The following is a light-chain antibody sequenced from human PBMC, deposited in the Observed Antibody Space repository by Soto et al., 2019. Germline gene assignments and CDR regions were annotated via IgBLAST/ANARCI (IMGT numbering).Light chain of an antibody. CDR1: SSNVGSNT. Sequence: QAVVTQPPSASGTPGQRVTISCSGSSSNVGSNTVDWYQLLPGTAPKLLIYHNNQRPAGVPDRLSGSKSGTSASLAISGLQSDDEADYYCAVWDDTLKAVVFGGGTKLTVL. V-gene: IGLV1-44*01. CDR2: HNN. CDR3: AVWDDTLKAVV. J-gene: IGLJ2*01.